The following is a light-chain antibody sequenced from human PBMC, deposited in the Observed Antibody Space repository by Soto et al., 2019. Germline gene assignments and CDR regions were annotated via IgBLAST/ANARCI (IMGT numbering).Light chain of an antibody. CDR2: EVN. Sequence: QPVLTQPASVSGSPRQSITISCTGASSDVGGYTYVSWYQQHPGKAPKLIIYEVNNRPSGVSHRFSGSKSGNTASLTISGLQAEDEADYYCSSYTSSSTLYVFGTGTKLTVL. CDR1: SSDVGGYTY. V-gene: IGLV2-14*01. CDR3: SSYTSSSTLYV. J-gene: IGLJ1*01.